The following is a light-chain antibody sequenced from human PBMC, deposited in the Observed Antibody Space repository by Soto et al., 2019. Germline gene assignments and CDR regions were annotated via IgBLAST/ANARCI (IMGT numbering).Light chain of an antibody. CDR1: QTASSAR. Sequence: IVLRPSPRTVAMARGDRGTPSYRASQTASSARLAWFQQKPGQAPRLLIYGASSRAPVIPDRFSGSGSETDCPHTITRLESDDSAVHSCHQFGSSPLTLGPGTKVNI. J-gene: IGKJ1*01. V-gene: IGKV3-20*01. CDR3: HQFGSSPLT. CDR2: GAS.